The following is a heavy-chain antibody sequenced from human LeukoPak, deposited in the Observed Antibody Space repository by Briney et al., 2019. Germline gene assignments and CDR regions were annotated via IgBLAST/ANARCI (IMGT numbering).Heavy chain of an antibody. CDR1: GFIFSTHS. CDR3: VKGGWCDD. D-gene: IGHD3-16*01. Sequence: GGSLRLSCAASGFIFSTHSMNWVRQAPGKGLEWVSGIAGGGEYTYYADSVKGRFTISRDNSNNTLFLQMNSLRAEDTAVYYCVKGGWCDDWGQGTLVTVSS. CDR2: IAGGGEYT. J-gene: IGHJ5*02. V-gene: IGHV3-23*01.